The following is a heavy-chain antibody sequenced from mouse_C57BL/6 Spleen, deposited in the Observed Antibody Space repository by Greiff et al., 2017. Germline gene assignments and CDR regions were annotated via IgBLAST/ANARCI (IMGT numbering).Heavy chain of an antibody. CDR1: GYSFASYY. CDR3: ARYIYSNYAMDY. V-gene: IGHV1-66*01. CDR2: IYPGSGNP. D-gene: IGHD2-5*01. Sequence: QVQLQQSGPELVKPGASVKIYCKASGYSFASYYIHSVTQRPGQGLAWIGWIYPGSGNPKSDEKFTGKATLTADTSSSTAYMQLSSLTSEYSAVYYGARYIYSNYAMDYWGQGASATDS. J-gene: IGHJ4*01.